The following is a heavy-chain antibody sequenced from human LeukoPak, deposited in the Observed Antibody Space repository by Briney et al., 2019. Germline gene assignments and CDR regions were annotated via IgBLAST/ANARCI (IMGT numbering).Heavy chain of an antibody. J-gene: IGHJ4*02. Sequence: ASVKVSCKASGGTFSSYAISWVRQAPGQGLEWMGGIIPIFGTANYAQKFQGRVTITADESTSTAYMELSSLRSEDTAVYYCARGYSYGSPFDYWGQGTVVTVSS. CDR1: GGTFSSYA. CDR3: ARGYSYGSPFDY. CDR2: IIPIFGTA. V-gene: IGHV1-69*13. D-gene: IGHD5-18*01.